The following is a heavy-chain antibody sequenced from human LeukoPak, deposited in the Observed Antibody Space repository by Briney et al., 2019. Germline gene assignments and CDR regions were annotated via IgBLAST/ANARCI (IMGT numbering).Heavy chain of an antibody. CDR3: AAFIAAAGRGSPH. D-gene: IGHD6-13*01. Sequence: SETLSLTCSVSGGSIESYYWSWIRQPAGKGLEWIGSIYYSGSTYYNPSLKSRVTISVDTSKNQFSLKLSSVTAADTAVYYCAAFIAAAGRGSPHWGQGTLVTVSS. V-gene: IGHV4-4*07. CDR2: IYYSGST. J-gene: IGHJ4*02. CDR1: GGSIESYY.